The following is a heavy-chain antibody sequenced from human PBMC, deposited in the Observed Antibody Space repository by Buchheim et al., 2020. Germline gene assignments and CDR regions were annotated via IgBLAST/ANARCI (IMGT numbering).Heavy chain of an antibody. D-gene: IGHD5-18*01. V-gene: IGHV3-74*01. CDR1: GFTFSSYW. CDR3: ASSPGDSYGFLCLGY. Sequence: EVQLVESGGGLVQPGGSLRLSCAASGFTFSSYWMHWVRQAPGKGLVWVSRINSDGSSTSYADSVKGRFTISRDNAKNTLYLQMNSLRAQDTAVYYCASSPGDSYGFLCLGYWGQGTL. J-gene: IGHJ4*02. CDR2: INSDGSST.